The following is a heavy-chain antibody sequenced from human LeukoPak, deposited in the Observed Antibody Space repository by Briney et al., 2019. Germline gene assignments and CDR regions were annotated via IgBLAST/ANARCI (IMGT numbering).Heavy chain of an antibody. CDR1: GFTFSSYW. J-gene: IGHJ3*02. D-gene: IGHD2-15*01. Sequence: GGSLRLSCAASGFTFSSYWMSWVRQVPGKGLEWVANIDQDGSEKYYVDSVKGRFTISRDNSKNTLYLQMNSLRAEDTAVYYCAKQRSGGTRDAFDIWGQGTMVTVSS. CDR3: AKQRSGGTRDAFDI. V-gene: IGHV3-7*03. CDR2: IDQDGSEK.